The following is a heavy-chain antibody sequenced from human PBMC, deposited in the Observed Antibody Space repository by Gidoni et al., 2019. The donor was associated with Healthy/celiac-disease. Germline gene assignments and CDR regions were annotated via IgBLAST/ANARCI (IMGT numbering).Heavy chain of an antibody. CDR1: GGSISSGGYS. J-gene: IGHJ4*02. Sequence: QVQLQESGPGLVKPSQTLSLTCTVSGGSISSGGYSWSWIRQHPGKGLEWIGYIYYSGSTYYNQSRKSRVTISVDTSKNQFSLKLSSVTAADTAVYYCASVLRVVVIFDYWGQGTLVTVSS. D-gene: IGHD3-22*01. V-gene: IGHV4-31*03. CDR3: ASVLRVVVIFDY. CDR2: IYYSGST.